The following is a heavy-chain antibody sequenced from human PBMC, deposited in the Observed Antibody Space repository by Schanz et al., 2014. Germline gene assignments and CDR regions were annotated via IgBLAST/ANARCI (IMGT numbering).Heavy chain of an antibody. CDR2: FIPILDVG. V-gene: IGHV1-69*02. CDR3: ARGTMPGTFDI. D-gene: IGHD2-2*01. CDR1: RSTFSSYT. J-gene: IGHJ3*02. Sequence: QAQLMQSGPELKRPGASVKVSCKASRSTFSSYTISWVRQARGQGLEWVGRFIPILDVGNYAQQFQGRVTFTADKSTSTAYMELSSLRYEDTALYYCARGTMPGTFDIWGQGTMVTVSS.